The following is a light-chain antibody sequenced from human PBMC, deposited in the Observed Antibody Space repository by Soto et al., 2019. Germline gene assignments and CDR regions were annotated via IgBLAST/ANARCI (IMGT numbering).Light chain of an antibody. Sequence: EIVIKQSPVTLSVSPGERATLSCRASQSVSNNYLAWYQQKPGQAPRLLIYGASNRASGIPDRFSGSGSGTDFTLTISRLEPEDFAVYYCQQYGSSGTFGQGTKVDI. V-gene: IGKV3-20*01. CDR2: GAS. CDR1: QSVSNNY. CDR3: QQYGSSGT. J-gene: IGKJ1*01.